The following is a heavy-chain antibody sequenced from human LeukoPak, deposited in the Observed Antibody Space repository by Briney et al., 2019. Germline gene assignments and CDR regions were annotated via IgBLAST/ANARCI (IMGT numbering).Heavy chain of an antibody. D-gene: IGHD2-2*01. CDR1: GFTFSSYA. Sequence: GGSLRLSCAASGFTFSSYAMSWVRQAPGKGLEWVSAISGSGGSTYYADSVKGRFTISRDNAKNSLYLQMNSLRAEDTAVYYCAREPSYCSSTSCYGAGEEFDYWGQGTLVTVSS. CDR3: AREPSYCSSTSCYGAGEEFDY. V-gene: IGHV3-23*01. J-gene: IGHJ4*02. CDR2: ISGSGGST.